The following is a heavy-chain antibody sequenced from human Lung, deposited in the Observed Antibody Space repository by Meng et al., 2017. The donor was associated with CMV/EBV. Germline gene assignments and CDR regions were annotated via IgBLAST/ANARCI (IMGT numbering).Heavy chain of an antibody. Sequence: SXTXSLXXTVSGGXISSSSYYWGWIRQPPGKGLEWIGSIYYSGSTYYNPSLKSRVTISVDTSKNQFSLKLCSVTAADTAVYSCARKLVVPAAIRNDAFDIXGQGXMVTVSS. J-gene: IGHJ3*02. CDR1: GGXISSSSYY. D-gene: IGHD2-2*01. V-gene: IGHV4-39*07. CDR3: ARKLVVPAAIRNDAFDI. CDR2: IYYSGST.